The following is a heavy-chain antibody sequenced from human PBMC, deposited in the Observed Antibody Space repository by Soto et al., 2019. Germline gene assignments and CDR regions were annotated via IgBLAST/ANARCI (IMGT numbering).Heavy chain of an antibody. CDR3: ARGLSSPSAAGV. J-gene: IGHJ4*02. CDR2: VHDTETT. V-gene: IGHV4-39*01. CDR1: GGSVSSGGNY. Sequence: QLQLQESGPGLVKPSETLSLTCAVSGGSVSSGGNYWGWIRQSPGKGLDWIGSVHDTETTHYNPSLTSRVTISVDTSKNQFSLNVNSVTAADTAVYYCARGLSSPSAAGVWGQGTLVTVSS. D-gene: IGHD6-6*01.